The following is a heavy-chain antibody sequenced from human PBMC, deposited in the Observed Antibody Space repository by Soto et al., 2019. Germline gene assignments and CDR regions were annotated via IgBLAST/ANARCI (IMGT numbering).Heavy chain of an antibody. CDR3: ARDLTTSPYYYYYGMDV. CDR2: IYYSGST. Sequence: PSETLSLTCTVSGGSISSYYWSWIRQPPGKGLEWIGYIYYSGSTNYNPSLKSRVTISVDASKSQFSLKLSSVTAADTAVYYCARDLTTSPYYYYYGMDVWGQGTTVTVSS. D-gene: IGHD4-4*01. J-gene: IGHJ6*02. CDR1: GGSISSYY. V-gene: IGHV4-59*01.